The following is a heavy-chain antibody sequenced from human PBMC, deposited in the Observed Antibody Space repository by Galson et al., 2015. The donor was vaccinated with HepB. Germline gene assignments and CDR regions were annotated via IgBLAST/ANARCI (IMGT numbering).Heavy chain of an antibody. CDR2: ISSDYTSK. J-gene: IGHJ4*02. Sequence: SLRLSCAVSGFTFSRHAFHRVRQAPGRGLEWVALISSDYTSKFYADSVMGRLTISRDNSKDTVYLQMNSLRDEDTAVYYCASDCDGSGSFYNMLGYWGQGTMVTVSS. CDR1: GFTFSRHA. D-gene: IGHD3-10*01. CDR3: ASDCDGSGSFYNMLGY. V-gene: IGHV3-30*07.